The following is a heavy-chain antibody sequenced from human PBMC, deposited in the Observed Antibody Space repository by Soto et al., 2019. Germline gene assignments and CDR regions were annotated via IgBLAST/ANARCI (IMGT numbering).Heavy chain of an antibody. CDR1: GFRISSYG. J-gene: IGHJ4*02. CDR2: IWYDGSNK. Sequence: QVQLVESGGGVVQPGRSLRLSCAASGFRISSYGMNRVRQSPGKGLEWVAVIWYDGSNKYYGNSVKGRFTISRDKSRNTLYLNMNSLRDEDTAVYYCATEGKDDSVKGGFEKWGQGTLVTVSS. CDR3: ATEGKDDSVKGGFEK. D-gene: IGHD3-22*01. V-gene: IGHV3-33*01.